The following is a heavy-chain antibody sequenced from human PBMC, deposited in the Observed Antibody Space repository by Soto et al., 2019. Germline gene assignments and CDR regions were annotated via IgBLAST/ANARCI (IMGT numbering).Heavy chain of an antibody. CDR2: IYPGDSDT. CDR3: ASPPFYDSSGLGPNSVYGMDV. CDR1: VYSFTSYW. V-gene: IGHV5-51*01. J-gene: IGHJ6*02. Sequence: GESLKICCKGAVYSFTSYWIGWVRQMAGEGLEWMGIIYPGDSDTRYSPSFQGQVTISADKSISTAYLQWSSLKASDTAMYYCASPPFYDSSGLGPNSVYGMDVWGQGTTVTVSS. D-gene: IGHD3-22*01.